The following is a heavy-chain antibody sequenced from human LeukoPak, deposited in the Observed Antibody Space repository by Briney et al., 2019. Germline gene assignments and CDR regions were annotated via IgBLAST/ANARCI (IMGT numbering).Heavy chain of an antibody. CDR1: GFTFSSYG. D-gene: IGHD3-22*01. Sequence: RSLRLSCAASGFTFSSYGMHWVRQAPGKGREWVAVIWYDGSNKYYADSVKGRFTISRDNSKNTLYLQMNSLRAEDTAVYYCARDRSYYDSSGCFDYWGQGTLVTVSS. J-gene: IGHJ4*02. V-gene: IGHV3-33*01. CDR2: IWYDGSNK. CDR3: ARDRSYYDSSGCFDY.